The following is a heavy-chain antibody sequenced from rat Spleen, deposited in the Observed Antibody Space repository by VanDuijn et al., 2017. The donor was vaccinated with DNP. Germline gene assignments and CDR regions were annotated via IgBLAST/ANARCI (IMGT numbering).Heavy chain of an antibody. CDR2: ITSGGGTT. V-gene: IGHV5-46*01. Sequence: EVQVVESGGGLVQPGRSMKLSCTASGFTFSTFPMAWVRQAPTRGLEWVASITSGGGTTNYRDSVKGRFTISRDNAKSTLYLQMESLRSEDTATYYCEKDAFDYWGQGVMVTVSS. J-gene: IGHJ2*01. CDR1: GFTFSTFP. CDR3: EKDAFDY.